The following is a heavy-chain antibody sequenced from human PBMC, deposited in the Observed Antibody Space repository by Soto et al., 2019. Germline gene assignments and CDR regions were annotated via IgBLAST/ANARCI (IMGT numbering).Heavy chain of an antibody. CDR3: ARSIAAAGTFRYGMDV. CDR2: IIPIFGTA. V-gene: IGHV1-69*01. J-gene: IGHJ6*02. CDR1: GGTFSSYA. Sequence: QVQLVQSGAEVKKPGSSVKVSCKASGGTFSSYAISWVRQAPGQGLEWMGGIIPIFGTANYAQKFQGRVTITADESTSTAYMELSSLISEDTAVYYCARSIAAAGTFRYGMDVWGQGTTVTVSS. D-gene: IGHD6-13*01.